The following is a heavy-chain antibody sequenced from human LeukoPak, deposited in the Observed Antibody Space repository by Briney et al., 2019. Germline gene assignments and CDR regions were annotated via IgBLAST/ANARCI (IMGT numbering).Heavy chain of an antibody. J-gene: IGHJ3*02. CDR2: INHSGST. D-gene: IGHD3-9*01. CDR1: GGSFSGYY. Sequence: PSETLSLTYAVYGGSFSGYYWSWIRQPPGKGLEWIGEINHSGSTNYNPSLKSRVTISVDTSKNQFSLKLSSVTAADTAVYYCARWDVLRATTSGVSRALDIWGRGTMVTVSS. V-gene: IGHV4-34*01. CDR3: ARWDVLRATTSGVSRALDI.